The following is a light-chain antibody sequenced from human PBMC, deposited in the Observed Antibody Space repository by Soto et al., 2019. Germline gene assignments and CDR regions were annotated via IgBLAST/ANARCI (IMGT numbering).Light chain of an antibody. V-gene: IGLV2-14*01. J-gene: IGLJ2*01. CDR2: EAA. CDR3: TSYTITSTLV. CDR1: SNDVGANNY. Sequence: QSALTQPASVSGSPGQSITISCTGTSNDVGANNYVSWYQRHPGKAPKILIYEAANRPSGVSPRFSGSKSGNTASLTISGLQAEDEADYFFTSYTITSTLVFGGGTKLTVL.